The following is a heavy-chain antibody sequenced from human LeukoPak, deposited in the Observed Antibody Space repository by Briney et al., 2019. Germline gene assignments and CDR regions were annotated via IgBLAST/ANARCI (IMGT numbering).Heavy chain of an antibody. J-gene: IGHJ3*02. D-gene: IGHD2-15*01. CDR2: ISSSSSYI. CDR1: GFTFSSYS. V-gene: IGHV3-21*01. CDR3: ARDSGIVVVVAATVAFDI. Sequence: GGSLRLSCAASGFTFSSYSMNWVRQAPGKGLEWVSSISSSSSYIYYADSVKGRFTISRDNSKNTLYLQMNSLRAEDTAVYYCARDSGIVVVVAATVAFDIWGQGTMATVSS.